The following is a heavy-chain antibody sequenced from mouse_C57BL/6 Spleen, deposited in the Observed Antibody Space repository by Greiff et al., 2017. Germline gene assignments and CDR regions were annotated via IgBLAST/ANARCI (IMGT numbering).Heavy chain of an antibody. CDR2: LNPNNGGT. V-gene: IGHV1-26*01. J-gene: IGHJ1*03. CDR3: ARSSGSSYGWYFDV. Sequence: VQLQQSGPELVKPGASVKISCKASGYTFTDYYMNWVQQSHGKSLEWIGDLNPNNGGTSSNQKFKDKATLTADKSSSTAYMQLSSLTYEDSAVYYCARSSGSSYGWYFDVWGTGTTVTVSS. D-gene: IGHD1-1*01. CDR1: GYTFTDYY.